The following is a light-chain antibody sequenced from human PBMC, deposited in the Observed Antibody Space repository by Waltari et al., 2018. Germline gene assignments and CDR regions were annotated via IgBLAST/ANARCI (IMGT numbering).Light chain of an antibody. CDR2: EGI. J-gene: IGLJ3*02. V-gene: IGLV2-23*01. CDR1: TSAVGRSNA. CDR3: SSFAGGITHVL. Sequence: QSALTQPAAVSGSPGQSITISCPGSTSAVGRSNAFSWYPQFPDKVPKLLIYEGIKRPSGVSVRFSGSKSGNMAFLTISGLQTEDEADYFCSSFAGGITHVLFGGGTKLTVL.